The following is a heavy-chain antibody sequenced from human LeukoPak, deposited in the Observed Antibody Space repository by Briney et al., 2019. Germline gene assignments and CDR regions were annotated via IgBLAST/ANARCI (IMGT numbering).Heavy chain of an antibody. D-gene: IGHD2-21*02. Sequence: GGSLRLSCAVSGFTFSDYAVTWVRQAPGKGLEWVSTISGGGGSTYYADSVKGRSTISTDNSKNTLHLQMNSLRAEDTAVYYCAKTRDWYLDYWGQGTLVTVSS. CDR2: ISGGGGST. CDR3: AKTRDWYLDY. J-gene: IGHJ4*02. V-gene: IGHV3-23*01. CDR1: GFTFSDYA.